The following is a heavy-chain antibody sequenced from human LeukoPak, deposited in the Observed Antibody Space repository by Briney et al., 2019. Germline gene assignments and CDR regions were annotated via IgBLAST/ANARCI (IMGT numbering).Heavy chain of an antibody. D-gene: IGHD3-9*01. J-gene: IGHJ4*02. CDR1: GGSTSSGRYY. V-gene: IGHV4-31*03. CDR3: ARSYYDILTGFFFDY. CDR2: IYYSGSA. Sequence: SQTLSLTCTVSGGSTSSGRYYWSWIRQHPGKGLEWIGYIYYSGSAYYNPSLKSRVTISKDTSKTQYSLRLSSVTAADTAVYYCARSYYDILTGFFFDYWGQGTLVTVSS.